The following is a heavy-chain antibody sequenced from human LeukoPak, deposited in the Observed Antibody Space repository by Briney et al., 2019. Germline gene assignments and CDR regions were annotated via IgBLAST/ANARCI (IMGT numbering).Heavy chain of an antibody. CDR2: IYYSGST. CDR1: GGSISSYY. Sequence: SETPSLTCTVSGGSISSYYWSWIRQPPGKGLEWIGYIYYSGSTNYNPSLKSRVAISVDTSKNQFSLKLSSVTAADTAVYYCASQGYPGSLGYWGQGTLVTVSS. V-gene: IGHV4-59*01. D-gene: IGHD3-16*02. J-gene: IGHJ4*02. CDR3: ASQGYPGSLGY.